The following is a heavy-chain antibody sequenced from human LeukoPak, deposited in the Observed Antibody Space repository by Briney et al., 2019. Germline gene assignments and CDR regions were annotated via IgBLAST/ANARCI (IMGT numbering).Heavy chain of an antibody. CDR2: INAYDGNT. CDR3: ARRQGTTLNFDY. Sequence: ASVKVSCKASGYTFSSYGFSWVRQAPGQGLEWMGWINAYDGNTNYAQNLQGRVTMTTDTSTSAAYMELRSLRSDDTAVYYCARRQGTTLNFDYWGQGTLVTVSS. J-gene: IGHJ4*02. CDR1: GYTFSSYG. D-gene: IGHD1-1*01. V-gene: IGHV1-18*01.